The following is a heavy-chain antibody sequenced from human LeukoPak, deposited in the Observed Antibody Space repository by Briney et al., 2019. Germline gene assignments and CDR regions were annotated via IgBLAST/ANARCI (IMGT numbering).Heavy chain of an antibody. J-gene: IGHJ3*02. CDR3: ASLRYSVGLAGPRTNAFDI. CDR2: IRYDGSNK. D-gene: IGHD6-13*01. V-gene: IGHV3-30*02. Sequence: GGSLRLSCAASGFTFSSYGMHWVRQAPGKGLEWVAFIRYDGSNKYYADSVKGRFTISRDNSKNTLYLQMNSLRAEDTAVYYCASLRYSVGLAGPRTNAFDIWGQGTMVTVSS. CDR1: GFTFSSYG.